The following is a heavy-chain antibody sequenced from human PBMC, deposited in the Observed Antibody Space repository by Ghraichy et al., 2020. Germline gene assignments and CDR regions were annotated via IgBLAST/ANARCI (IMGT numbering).Heavy chain of an antibody. CDR1: GFTFSSYS. J-gene: IGHJ6*03. CDR2: ISSSSSTI. D-gene: IGHD5-18*01. CDR3: ARDRVRAVTAMVPRGGDYYYYMDV. V-gene: IGHV3-48*02. Sequence: GGSLRLSCAASGFTFSSYSMNWVRQAPGKGLEWVSYISSSSSTIYYADSVKGRFTISRDNAKNSLYLQMNSLRDEDTAVYYCARDRVRAVTAMVPRGGDYYYYMDVWGKGTTVTVSS.